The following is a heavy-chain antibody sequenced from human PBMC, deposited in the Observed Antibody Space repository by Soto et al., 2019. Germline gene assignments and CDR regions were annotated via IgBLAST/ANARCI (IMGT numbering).Heavy chain of an antibody. Sequence: HPGGSLRLSCAASGFTFSSYAMSWVRQAPGKGLEWVSAISGSGGSTYYADSVKGRFTISRDNSKNTLYLQMNSLRAEDTAVYYCAKAPVAYCSGGSCYGGDAFDIWGQGTMVTVSS. CDR3: AKAPVAYCSGGSCYGGDAFDI. CDR1: GFTFSSYA. D-gene: IGHD2-15*01. J-gene: IGHJ3*02. V-gene: IGHV3-23*01. CDR2: ISGSGGST.